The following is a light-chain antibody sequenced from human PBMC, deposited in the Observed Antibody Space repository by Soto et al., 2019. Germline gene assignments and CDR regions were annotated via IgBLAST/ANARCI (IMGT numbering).Light chain of an antibody. V-gene: IGKV1-39*01. CDR2: AAS. J-gene: IGKJ3*01. Sequence: DIQMTQSPSSLSASVGDRVTITCRASQSISNYLSWYQQKPGKPPKLLIYAASNLQSGVPSRFSGSRSGTDFTLTNSSLQPEDFATYYCQQSYSTPFTFGPRTKVDIK. CDR3: QQSYSTPFT. CDR1: QSISNY.